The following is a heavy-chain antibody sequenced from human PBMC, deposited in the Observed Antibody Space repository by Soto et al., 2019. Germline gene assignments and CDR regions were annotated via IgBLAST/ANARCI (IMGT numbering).Heavy chain of an antibody. J-gene: IGHJ4*02. V-gene: IGHV3-64D*06. CDR3: VKDQPHYYDSSGPFDY. Sequence: AGGSLRLSCSASGFTFSSYAMHWVRQAPGKGLEYVSAISSNGGSTYYADSVKGRFTISRDNSKNTLYLQMSSLRAEDTVVFYFVKDQPHYYDSSGPFDYRGQGTLVTVSS. D-gene: IGHD3-22*01. CDR1: GFTFSSYA. CDR2: ISSNGGST.